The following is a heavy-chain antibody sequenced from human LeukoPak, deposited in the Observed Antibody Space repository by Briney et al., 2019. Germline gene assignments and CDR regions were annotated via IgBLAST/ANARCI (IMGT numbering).Heavy chain of an antibody. Sequence: GGSLRLSCAASGFTCSSYAMSWVRQAPGKGLEWVSIIYSGGTTYYTDSVKGRFTISRDNSKNTLYLQMNSLRAEDTAMYYCAGSTVITSFDYWGQGTLVTVSS. J-gene: IGHJ4*02. CDR2: IYSGGTT. D-gene: IGHD4-11*01. V-gene: IGHV3-23*03. CDR3: AGSTVITSFDY. CDR1: GFTCSSYA.